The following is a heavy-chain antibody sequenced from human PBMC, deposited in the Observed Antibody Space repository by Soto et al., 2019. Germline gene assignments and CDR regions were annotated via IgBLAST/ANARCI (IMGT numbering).Heavy chain of an antibody. V-gene: IGHV4-39*01. CDR2: TYYSRST. D-gene: IGHD5-18*01. J-gene: IGHJ4*02. Sequence: SETLSLTCTVSSDFTSSSSYYWGWIRQPPGKGLEWTGSTYYSRSTYYNSSLKSRVTISVDTSKNQFSLKLSSVTAADTAVYYCARHCRVDTAMAIDYWGQGTLVTVS. CDR1: SDFTSSSSYY. CDR3: ARHCRVDTAMAIDY.